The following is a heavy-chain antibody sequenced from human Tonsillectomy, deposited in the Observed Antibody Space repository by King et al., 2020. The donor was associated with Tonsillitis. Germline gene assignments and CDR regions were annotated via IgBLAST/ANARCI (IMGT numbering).Heavy chain of an antibody. CDR2: ISWNSDNI. CDR1: GFTFDDYA. CDR3: VKLAGSGSRFHYFYSYMDV. J-gene: IGHJ6*03. V-gene: IGHV3-9*01. Sequence: VQLVESGGGLVQPGRSLRLSCAASGFTFDDYAMHWVRHSPGKGLEWVSGISWNSDNIDYADSVKGRFTISRDNAKNSLYLQMNSLRAEDTAVYYCVKLAGSGSRFHYFYSYMDVWGKGTTVTVSS. D-gene: IGHD1-26*01.